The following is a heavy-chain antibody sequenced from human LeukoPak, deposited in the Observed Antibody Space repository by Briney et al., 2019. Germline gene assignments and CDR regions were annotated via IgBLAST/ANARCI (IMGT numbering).Heavy chain of an antibody. CDR1: GGSISSYY. CDR3: AREREVEATRARLFDY. J-gene: IGHJ4*02. V-gene: IGHV4-4*07. CDR2: MYTSGST. Sequence: SETLSLTCTVSGGSISSYYWTWLRQPAGKGLEWIGRMYTSGSTNYNPSLKSRVNMSVDTSKNQLLLKLSSVTAADTAVYYCAREREVEATRARLFDYWGQGTLVTVSS. D-gene: IGHD1-26*01.